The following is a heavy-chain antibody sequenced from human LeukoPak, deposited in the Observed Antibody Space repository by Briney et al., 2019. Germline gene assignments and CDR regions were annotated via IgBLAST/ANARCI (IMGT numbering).Heavy chain of an antibody. D-gene: IGHD6-13*01. Sequence: PSETLSLTCTVSGGPTSISGYYWGWIRQPPGKGLEWIGNIYYSGSTSYDPSLKSRVSISVDTSKNQFSLKVRSVTAADTAVYYCARRRYGSSWSDYWGQGILVTVSS. CDR2: IYYSGST. CDR1: GGPTSISGYY. CDR3: ARRRYGSSWSDY. V-gene: IGHV4-39*01. J-gene: IGHJ4*02.